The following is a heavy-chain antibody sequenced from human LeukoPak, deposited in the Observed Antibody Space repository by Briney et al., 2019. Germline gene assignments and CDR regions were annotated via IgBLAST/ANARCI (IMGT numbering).Heavy chain of an antibody. D-gene: IGHD3-22*01. V-gene: IGHV4-61*08. CDR2: NSHRGRT. CDR3: ARAYDNSGKYFDY. Sequence: SETLSLTCTVSGGSISSGGYYWTWIRQPPGKGLEWIGDNSHRGRTSYNPSLKSRVTISVDTSKNQFSLELSSVTAADTAVYYCARAYDNSGKYFDYWGQGTLVTVSS. CDR1: GGSISSGGYY. J-gene: IGHJ4*02.